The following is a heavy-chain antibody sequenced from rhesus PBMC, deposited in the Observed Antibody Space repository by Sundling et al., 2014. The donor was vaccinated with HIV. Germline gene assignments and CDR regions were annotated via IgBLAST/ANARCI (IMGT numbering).Heavy chain of an antibody. J-gene: IGHJ4*01. V-gene: IGHV4-106*01. D-gene: IGHD6-25*01. Sequence: QVQLQESGPGLVKPSETLSLTCTVSGGSISGGHYWSWIRQPPGKGLEWIGKIYGSSANTNYNPSLKNRVTISEDTSKNQFSLNLYSVTAADTAVYYCARDLAAARFDYWGQGVLVTVSS. CDR3: ARDLAAARFDY. CDR1: GGSISGGHY. CDR2: IYGSSANT.